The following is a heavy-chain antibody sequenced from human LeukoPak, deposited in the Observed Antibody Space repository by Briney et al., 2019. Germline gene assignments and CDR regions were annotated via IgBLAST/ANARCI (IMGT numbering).Heavy chain of an antibody. CDR2: IFYSGSTSYSGST. D-gene: IGHD3-10*01. CDR3: ARGRVTTMVRGQLTSPRTQFDP. J-gene: IGHJ5*02. V-gene: IGHV4-59*01. CDR1: GGSISSYY. Sequence: SETLSLTCTVSGGSISSYYWSWIRQPPGKGLEWIGFIFYSGSTSYSGSTSYNPSLKSRVTISVDTSKNQFSLKLSSVTAADTAVYYCARGRVTTMVRGQLTSPRTQFDPWGQGTLVTVSS.